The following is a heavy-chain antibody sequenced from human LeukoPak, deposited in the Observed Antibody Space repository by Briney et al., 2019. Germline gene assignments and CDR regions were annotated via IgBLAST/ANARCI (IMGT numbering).Heavy chain of an antibody. CDR3: ARGGAARGRFEN. V-gene: IGHV3-7*01. Sequence: GGSLRLSCAASGFPFNVQTMSWVRQAPGKGLDWVASMRQDGSEIYYVDSVKGRFTISRDNPKNSLYLQMNSLRAEDTAVYYCARGGAARGRFENWGQGTLVTVSS. J-gene: IGHJ4*02. CDR2: MRQDGSEI. CDR1: GFPFNVQT. D-gene: IGHD6-25*01.